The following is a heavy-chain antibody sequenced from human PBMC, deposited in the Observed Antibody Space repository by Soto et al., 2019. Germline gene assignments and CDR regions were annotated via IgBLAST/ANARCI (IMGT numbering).Heavy chain of an antibody. V-gene: IGHV4-31*03. CDR1: GGSISSGGYF. CDR2: IYYSGST. Sequence: QVQLQESGPGLVKPSQTLSLTCTVSGGSISSGGYFWSWIRQHPGKGLEWIGYIYYSGSTYYNPSLKSRVTISVDTSKNQFSLKLSSVTAADTAVYYCARDEGGDYSYNWFDPWGQGTLVTVSS. J-gene: IGHJ5*02. D-gene: IGHD4-17*01. CDR3: ARDEGGDYSYNWFDP.